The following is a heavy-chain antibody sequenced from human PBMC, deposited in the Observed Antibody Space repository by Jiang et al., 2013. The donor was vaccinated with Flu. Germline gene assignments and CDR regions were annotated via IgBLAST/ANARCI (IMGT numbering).Heavy chain of an antibody. CDR1: GGSFSGYY. V-gene: IGHV4-34*01. CDR3: ARGVLLWFGERKNWFDP. D-gene: IGHD3-10*01. Sequence: LLKPSETLSLTCAVYGGSFSGYYWSWIRQPPGKGLEWIGEINHSGSTNYNPSLKSRVTISVDTSKNQFSLKLSSVTAADTAVYYCARGVLLWFGERKNWFDPWGQGTLVTVSS. J-gene: IGHJ5*02. CDR2: INHSGST.